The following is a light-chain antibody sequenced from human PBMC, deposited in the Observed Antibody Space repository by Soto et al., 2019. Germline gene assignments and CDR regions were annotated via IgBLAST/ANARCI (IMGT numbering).Light chain of an antibody. V-gene: IGKV1-6*01. CDR3: LQDHSYPWT. CDR2: AAS. J-gene: IGKJ1*01. CDR1: QDIRSD. Sequence: AIQLTQSPSSLSASVGDRVTITCRAGQDIRSDLGWYQHKPGKAPRLLIHAASSLQSGVPSRFSGSVSGTEFTLTISSLQPEDLASYYCLQDHSYPWTFGQGTKVEI.